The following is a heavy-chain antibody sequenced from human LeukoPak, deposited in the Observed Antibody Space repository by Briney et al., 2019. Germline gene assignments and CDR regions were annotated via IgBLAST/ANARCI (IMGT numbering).Heavy chain of an antibody. J-gene: IGHJ4*02. V-gene: IGHV4-34*01. D-gene: IGHD3-9*01. Sequence: SETLSLTCAVYGGSFSGYYWSWIRQPPGKGLEWIGEINHSGSTNYNPPLKSRVTISVDTSKNQFSLKLSSVTAADTAVYYCARVVVGYDILTGAPYYFDYWGQGTLVTVSS. CDR1: GGSFSGYY. CDR2: INHSGST. CDR3: ARVVVGYDILTGAPYYFDY.